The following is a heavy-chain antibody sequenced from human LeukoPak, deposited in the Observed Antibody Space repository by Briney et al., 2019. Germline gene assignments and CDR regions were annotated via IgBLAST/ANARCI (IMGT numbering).Heavy chain of an antibody. CDR2: IYYSGTT. CDR3: AKGAGGFSYYNWFDP. Sequence: SETLSLTCTVSGGSISSGSYYWSWIRQPAGKGLEWIGSIYYSGTTHYSPSLESRVTISVDTSKNQFSLKLASVTAADTAIYYCAKGAGGFSYYNWFDPWGQGTLVTVSS. J-gene: IGHJ5*02. V-gene: IGHV4-39*07. D-gene: IGHD5-18*01. CDR1: GGSISSGSYY.